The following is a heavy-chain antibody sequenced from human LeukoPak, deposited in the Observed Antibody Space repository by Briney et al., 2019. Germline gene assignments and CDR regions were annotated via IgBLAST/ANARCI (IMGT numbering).Heavy chain of an antibody. V-gene: IGHV4-34*01. Sequence: PSETLSLTCGVSGGSFSGSYWGWIRQPPGKGLEWIGEINLSGSTNYNTSLTSRVTISLDTSKNQFSLNLRSVTTADTAVYYCARVSISLFGVVTAHFDSWGQGTLVAVSS. CDR1: GGSFSGSY. CDR2: INLSGST. D-gene: IGHD3-3*01. J-gene: IGHJ4*02. CDR3: ARVSISLFGVVTAHFDS.